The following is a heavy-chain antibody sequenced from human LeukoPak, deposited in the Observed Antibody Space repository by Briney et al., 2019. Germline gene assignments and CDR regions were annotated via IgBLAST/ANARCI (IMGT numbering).Heavy chain of an antibody. CDR2: IKQDGSEK. D-gene: IGHD3-10*01. Sequence: GGSLGLSYAASGFTFSSYWMSWVRQAPGKGLEWVANIKQDGSEKYYVDSVKGRFTISRDNAKNSLYLQMNSLRAADTAVYYCARLWFGESLDYWGQGTLVTVSS. V-gene: IGHV3-7*01. J-gene: IGHJ4*02. CDR3: ARLWFGESLDY. CDR1: GFTFSSYW.